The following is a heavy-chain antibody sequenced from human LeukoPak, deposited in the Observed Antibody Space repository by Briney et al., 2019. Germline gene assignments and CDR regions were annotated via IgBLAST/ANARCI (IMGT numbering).Heavy chain of an antibody. CDR3: ARGLCTSCPHFDY. D-gene: IGHD2-2*01. CDR2: INHSGST. V-gene: IGHV4-34*01. CDR1: GGSFSGYY. J-gene: IGHJ4*02. Sequence: TSETLSLTCAVYGGSFSGYYWSWIRQPPGKGLEWIGEINHSGSTNYNPSLKSRVTISVDTSKNQFSLKLSSVTAADTAVYYCARGLCTSCPHFDYWGQGTLVTVSS.